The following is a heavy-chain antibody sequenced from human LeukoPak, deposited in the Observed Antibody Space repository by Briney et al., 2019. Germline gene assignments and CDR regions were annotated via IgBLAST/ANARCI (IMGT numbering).Heavy chain of an antibody. D-gene: IGHD3-9*01. V-gene: IGHV3-20*04. CDR2: INWNGGST. CDR3: ARTRYFDWLVIDY. J-gene: IGHJ4*02. Sequence: PGGSLRLSCAASGFTFDDYGLSWVRQAPGKGLEWVSGINWNGGSTGYADSVKGRFTISRDNAKNSLYLQINSLRAEDTAVYYCARTRYFDWLVIDYWGQGTLVTVSS. CDR1: GFTFDDYG.